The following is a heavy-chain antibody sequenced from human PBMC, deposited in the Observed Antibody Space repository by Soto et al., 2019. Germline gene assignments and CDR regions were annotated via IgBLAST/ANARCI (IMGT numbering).Heavy chain of an antibody. CDR3: ARGGIAVACTGYYYYGMDV. D-gene: IGHD6-19*01. CDR1: GYTFTGYY. Sequence: VKVSCKASGYTFTGYYMHWVRQAPGQGLDWMGWINPNSGGTNYAQKFQGWVTMTRDTSISTAYMELSRLRSDDTAVYYCARGGIAVACTGYYYYGMDVWGQGTTVTVSS. CDR2: INPNSGGT. J-gene: IGHJ6*02. V-gene: IGHV1-2*04.